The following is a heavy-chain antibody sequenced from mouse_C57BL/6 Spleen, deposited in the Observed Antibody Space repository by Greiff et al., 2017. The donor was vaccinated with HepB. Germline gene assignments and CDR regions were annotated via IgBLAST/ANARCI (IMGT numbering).Heavy chain of an antibody. CDR1: GYTFTSYW. CDR2: IDPSDSYT. J-gene: IGHJ4*01. Sequence: VQLQQPGAELVKPGASVKLSCKASGYTFTSYWMQWVKQRPGQGLEWIGEIDPSDSYTNYNQKFKGKATLTVDTSSSTAYMQLSSLTSEDSAVYYCARSYDGYYNYAMDYWGQGTSVTVSS. D-gene: IGHD2-3*01. CDR3: ARSYDGYYNYAMDY. V-gene: IGHV1-50*01.